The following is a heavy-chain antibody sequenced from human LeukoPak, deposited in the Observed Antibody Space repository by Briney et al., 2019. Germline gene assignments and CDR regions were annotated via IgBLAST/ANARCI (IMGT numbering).Heavy chain of an antibody. Sequence: SETLSLTCTVSGGSISSSSYYWGWIRQPPGKGLEWIGSIYYSGSTYYNPSLKSRVTISVDTSKNRFSLKLSSVTAADTAVYYCGGGYDSSGYYSLFDYWGQGALVTVSS. CDR1: GGSISSSSYY. V-gene: IGHV4-39*01. CDR3: GGGYDSSGYYSLFDY. CDR2: IYYSGST. J-gene: IGHJ4*02. D-gene: IGHD3-22*01.